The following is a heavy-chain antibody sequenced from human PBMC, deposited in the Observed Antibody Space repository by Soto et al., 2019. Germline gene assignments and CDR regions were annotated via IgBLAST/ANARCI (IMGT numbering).Heavy chain of an antibody. CDR3: ARGLVLRYAFDI. Sequence: LCGGSISSGDYYWGWIRQPPGKGLEWIGYIYYSGSTYYNPSLKSRVTISVDTSKNQFSLKLSSVTAADTAVYYCARGLVLRYAFDIWGQGTMVTVSS. J-gene: IGHJ3*02. CDR2: IYYSGST. V-gene: IGHV4-30-4*01. D-gene: IGHD6-19*01. CDR1: GGSISSGDYY.